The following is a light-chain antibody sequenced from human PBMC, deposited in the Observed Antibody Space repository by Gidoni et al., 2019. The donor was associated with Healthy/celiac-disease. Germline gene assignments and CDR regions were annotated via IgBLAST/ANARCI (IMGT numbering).Light chain of an antibody. J-gene: IGKJ5*01. CDR3: QQFNSYPRT. CDR1: QGIISA. V-gene: IGKV1-13*02. Sequence: AIQLTQSPSSLSASVGDRVTITCRASQGIISALAWYQQKPGKAPKLLIYDASSLESGVPSRFSGSGSGTDFTLTISSLQPEDFATYYCQQFNSYPRTFGQGTRLEIK. CDR2: DAS.